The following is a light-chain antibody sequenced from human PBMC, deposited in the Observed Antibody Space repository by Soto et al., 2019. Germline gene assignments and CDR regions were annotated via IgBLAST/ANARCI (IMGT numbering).Light chain of an antibody. J-gene: IGKJ1*01. CDR2: GVS. CDR1: QSLGSDY. CDR3: QLYGTSGA. V-gene: IGKV3-20*01. Sequence: ETVLTQSPGTLSLSPGERATLSCRASQSLGSDYLAWYQQKPGQAPRLLIYGVSSRATDIPDRFSGSGSGTDFTLPISRLEQEDFAMYYCQLYGTSGAFGQGTKV.